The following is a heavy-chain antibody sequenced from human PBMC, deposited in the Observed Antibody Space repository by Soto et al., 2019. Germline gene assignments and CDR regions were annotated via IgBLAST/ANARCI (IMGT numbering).Heavy chain of an antibody. Sequence: GGSLRHSCAASGFTFSSYGIHGVRQSSDPGLEWVAVISYDGSNKYYADSVRGRFTISRDNSKNTLYLQMNSLRAEDTAVYYCAAGKGGGYDYSTKRRVYYYYGMDVWGQGTTVTDSS. CDR1: GFTFSSYG. CDR3: AAGKGGGYDYSTKRRVYYYYGMDV. V-gene: IGHV3-30*03. D-gene: IGHD5-12*01. J-gene: IGHJ6*02. CDR2: ISYDGSNK.